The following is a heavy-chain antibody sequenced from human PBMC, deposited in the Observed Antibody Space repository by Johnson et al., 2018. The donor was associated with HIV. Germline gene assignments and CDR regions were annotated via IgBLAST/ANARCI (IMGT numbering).Heavy chain of an antibody. D-gene: IGHD3-22*01. CDR1: GFTFSSYA. V-gene: IGHV3-30-3*01. J-gene: IGHJ3*02. Sequence: EQLVESGGGVVQPGRSLRLSCAASGFTFSSYAMHWVRQAPGKGLEWVAVISYDGANKYYADSVKGRFTISRDNSKNTLYLQMNSLRAEDTAVYYCAKDPTYDSSGYYGDAFDIWGQGTMVTVSS. CDR2: ISYDGANK. CDR3: AKDPTYDSSGYYGDAFDI.